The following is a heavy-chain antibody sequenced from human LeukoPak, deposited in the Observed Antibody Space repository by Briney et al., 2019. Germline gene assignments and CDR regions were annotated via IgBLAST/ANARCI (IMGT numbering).Heavy chain of an antibody. Sequence: GSLRLSCEASGFTFSTFAMIWVRQPPGKGLEWVSSIFPSGGEIHYADSVRGRFTISRDNSKSTLSLQMNSLRAEDTAIYYCATYRQVLLPFESWGQGTLVTVSS. CDR3: ATYRQVLLPFES. D-gene: IGHD2-8*02. CDR2: IFPSGGEI. V-gene: IGHV3-23*01. CDR1: GFTFSTFA. J-gene: IGHJ4*02.